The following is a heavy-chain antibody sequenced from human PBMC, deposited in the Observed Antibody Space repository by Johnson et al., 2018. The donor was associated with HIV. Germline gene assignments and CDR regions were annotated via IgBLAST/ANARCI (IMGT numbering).Heavy chain of an antibody. Sequence: QVQLVESGGGVVQPGGSLRLSCAASGFTFSSYGMHWVRQAPGKGLEWVAFIRYDGSNKYYADSVKGRFTISRDNSKNTLYLQMNSLRADDTAVYYCGKGMGQWLARGAFDIWGQGTMVTVSS. D-gene: IGHD6-19*01. CDR3: GKGMGQWLARGAFDI. CDR1: GFTFSSYG. V-gene: IGHV3-30*02. J-gene: IGHJ3*02. CDR2: IRYDGSNK.